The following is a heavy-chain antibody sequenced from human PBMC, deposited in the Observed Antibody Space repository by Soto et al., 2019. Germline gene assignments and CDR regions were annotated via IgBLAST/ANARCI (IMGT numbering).Heavy chain of an antibody. V-gene: IGHV1-69*06. D-gene: IGHD5-12*01. CDR3: ATLRVRGGPLRFED. J-gene: IGHJ4*01. CDR2: VLPISGST. Sequence: QVQLVQSGAEVRKPGSSVKVSCKPSGGLISKYSFNWVRQAPGQGLEWMGGVLPISGSTDYAQKFQGRLTITADRSTSTVYMELSRLRSDDTANYYCATLRVRGGPLRFEDGGQGMLISVSS. CDR1: GGLISKYS.